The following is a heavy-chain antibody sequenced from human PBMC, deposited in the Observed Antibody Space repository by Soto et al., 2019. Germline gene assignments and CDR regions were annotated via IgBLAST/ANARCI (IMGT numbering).Heavy chain of an antibody. Sequence: GGSLRLSCAASGGPFSGCALSWVRQAPGGGLEWVSFISSNGGYTNYADSVKGRFSISRDNSNNMLYLQMSSLRAEDSAIYYCLTWSHKVLTGPDGYGMDVWGQGTTVTVSS. D-gene: IGHD3-9*01. CDR3: LTWSHKVLTGPDGYGMDV. J-gene: IGHJ6*02. V-gene: IGHV3-23*01. CDR2: ISSNGGYT. CDR1: GGPFSGCA.